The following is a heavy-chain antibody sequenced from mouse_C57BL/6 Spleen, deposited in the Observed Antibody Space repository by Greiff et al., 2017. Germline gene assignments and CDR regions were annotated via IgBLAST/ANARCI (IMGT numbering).Heavy chain of an antibody. CDR3: ARARYYGSSYDYFDY. D-gene: IGHD1-1*01. V-gene: IGHV1-59*01. CDR1: GYTFTSYW. CDR2: IDPSDSYT. Sequence: QVHVKQPGAELVRPGTSVKLSCTASGYTFTSYWMHWVKQRPGQGLEWIGVIDPSDSYTNYNQKFKGKATLTVDTSSSTAYMQLSSLTSEDSAVYYCARARYYGSSYDYFDYWGQGTTLTVSS. J-gene: IGHJ2*01.